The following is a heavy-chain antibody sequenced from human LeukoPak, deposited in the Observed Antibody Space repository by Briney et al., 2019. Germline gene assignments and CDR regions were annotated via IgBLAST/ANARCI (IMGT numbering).Heavy chain of an antibody. CDR3: TRESVAVGTRYFDY. D-gene: IGHD4-23*01. J-gene: IGHJ4*02. V-gene: IGHV4-4*07. CDR1: GGSINGHY. CDR2: LHTNEET. Sequence: ETLSLTCPVSGGSINGHYWTWIRQSTGKGLEWIGRLHTNEETIYNPSFKSRVTMSRDTSTNQFSLKLISVKAADTAVYYCTRESVAVGTRYFDYWGQGILVTVSS.